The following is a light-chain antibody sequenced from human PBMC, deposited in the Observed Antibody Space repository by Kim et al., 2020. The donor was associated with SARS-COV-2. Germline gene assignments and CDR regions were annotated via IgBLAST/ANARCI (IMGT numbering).Light chain of an antibody. J-gene: IGKJ2*01. CDR3: QQYGNSPYT. Sequence: EIVLTQSPGTLSLSPGERATLSCRASQRVSSNYLAWYQQYPGQAPRLLIHGASSRATGVPDRFSGSGSGTDFTLSISRLEPEDFAVYFCQQYGNSPYTFGQGTKLEI. CDR1: QRVSSNY. CDR2: GAS. V-gene: IGKV3-20*01.